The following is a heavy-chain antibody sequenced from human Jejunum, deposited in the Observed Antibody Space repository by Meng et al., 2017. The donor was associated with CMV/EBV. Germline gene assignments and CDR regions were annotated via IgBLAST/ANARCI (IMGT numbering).Heavy chain of an antibody. V-gene: IGHV1-69*05. CDR2: IIPGFGTP. CDR3: ARARGRLITMVRGWSFDF. J-gene: IGHJ4*02. D-gene: IGHD3-10*01. Sequence: SFRNYAVTWVHQAPGQGLEWMGGIIPGFGTPIYAQKFQGRVTISRDDSTSTAYMDLGSLRSEDTAVYYCARARGRLITMVRGWSFDFWGQGTLVTVSS. CDR1: SFRNYA.